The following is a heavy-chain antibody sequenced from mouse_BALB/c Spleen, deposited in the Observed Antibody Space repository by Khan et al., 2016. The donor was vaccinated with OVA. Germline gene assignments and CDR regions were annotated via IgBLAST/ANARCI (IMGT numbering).Heavy chain of an antibody. CDR2: ISYSGST. J-gene: IGHJ2*01. CDR1: GYSITSDYA. V-gene: IGHV3-2*02. CDR3: ARSIMAN. Sequence: EVQLVEPGPGLVKPSQSLSLTCTVTGYSITSDYAWNWIRQFPGNKLEWMGYISYSGSTSYNPSLKSRISITRDTSKNQFFLQLNSVTTEDTATYYCARSIMANWGQGTTLTVSA.